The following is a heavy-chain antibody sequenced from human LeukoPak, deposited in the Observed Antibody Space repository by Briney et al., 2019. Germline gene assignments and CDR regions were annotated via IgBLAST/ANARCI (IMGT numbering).Heavy chain of an antibody. CDR2: IYYSGST. CDR1: GVSISSYY. D-gene: IGHD6-13*01. V-gene: IGHV4-59*01. CDR3: ARGSSWYRCPNYFDY. Sequence: PSETLSLTCTVSGVSISSYYWSWIRQPPGKGLVWFGYIYYSGSTNYNPSLKSRVTISVDTSNNQFSLKLSSVTAADTAVYYCARGSSWYRCPNYFDYWGQGTLVTVS. J-gene: IGHJ4*02.